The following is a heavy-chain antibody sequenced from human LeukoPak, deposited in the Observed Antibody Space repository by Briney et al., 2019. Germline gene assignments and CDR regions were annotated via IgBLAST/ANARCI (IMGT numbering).Heavy chain of an antibody. D-gene: IGHD5-18*01. CDR1: GGTFSSYA. V-gene: IGHV1-69*05. CDR3: AKRGYSYGNYAFDI. J-gene: IGHJ3*02. CDR2: IIPIFGIA. Sequence: ASVKVSCKASGGTFSSYAISWVRQAPGQGLEWMGGIIPIFGIANYAQKFQGRVTITTDESTSTAYMELSSLRSDDTAVYYCAKRGYSYGNYAFDIWGQGTMVTVSS.